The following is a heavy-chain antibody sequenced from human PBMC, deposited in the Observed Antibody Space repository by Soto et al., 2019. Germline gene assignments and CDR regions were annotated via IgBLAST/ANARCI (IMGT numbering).Heavy chain of an antibody. CDR3: AKCFQMYWNYDAFHI. Sequence: RGSLLLSCAISAFTFSNYAMSWVRQAPGNGLDWVSHITAGGTTYYADSVKGRFTISRDTSTNTLYLQMNSLRAEDTALYYCAKCFQMYWNYDAFHIWGQGTMVTVSS. V-gene: IGHV3-23*01. CDR2: ITAGGTT. D-gene: IGHD1-7*01. J-gene: IGHJ3*02. CDR1: AFTFSNYA.